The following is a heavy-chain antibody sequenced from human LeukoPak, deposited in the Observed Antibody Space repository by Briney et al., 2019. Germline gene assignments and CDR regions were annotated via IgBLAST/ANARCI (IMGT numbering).Heavy chain of an antibody. Sequence: GASVKVSCKASGYTFTSYGISWVRQAPGQGPEWMGWISAYNGNTNYAQKLQGRVTMTTDTSTSTAYMELRSLRSDDTAVYYCAREFSGVSSSSADYYYYMDVWGKGTTVTVSS. CDR3: AREFSGVSSSSADYYYYMDV. CDR2: ISAYNGNT. J-gene: IGHJ6*03. V-gene: IGHV1-18*01. CDR1: GYTFTSYG. D-gene: IGHD6-6*01.